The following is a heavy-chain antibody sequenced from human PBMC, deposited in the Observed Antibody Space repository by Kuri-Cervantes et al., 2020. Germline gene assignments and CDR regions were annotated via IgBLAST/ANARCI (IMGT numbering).Heavy chain of an antibody. Sequence: ASVKVSCKASGYTFTGYYIHWVRQVPEQGFEWMGWINPNSGDTNYAQKFKGRVTMTSDTSISTVYMELNGLRSDDTAIFYCARVGRALAVVASWGQGTPVTVSS. V-gene: IGHV1-2*02. CDR1: GYTFTGYY. J-gene: IGHJ5*02. CDR2: INPNSGDT. D-gene: IGHD6-19*01. CDR3: ARVGRALAVVAS.